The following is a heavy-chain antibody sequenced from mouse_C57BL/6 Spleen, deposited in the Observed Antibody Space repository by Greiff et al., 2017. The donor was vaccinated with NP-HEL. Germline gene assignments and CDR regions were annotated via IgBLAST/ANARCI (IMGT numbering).Heavy chain of an antibody. J-gene: IGHJ3*01. CDR1: GYAFSSYW. CDR2: IYPGDGDT. CDR3: ARRPGSSYTWFAY. D-gene: IGHD1-1*01. V-gene: IGHV1-80*01. Sequence: QVQLKQSGAELVKPGASVKISCKASGYAFSSYWMNWVKQRPGKGLEWIGQIYPGDGDTNYNGKFKGKATLTADKSSSTAYMQLSSLTSEDSAVYFCARRPGSSYTWFAYWGQGTLVTVSA.